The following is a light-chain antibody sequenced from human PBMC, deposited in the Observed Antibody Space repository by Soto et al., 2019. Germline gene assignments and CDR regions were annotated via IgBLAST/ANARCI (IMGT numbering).Light chain of an antibody. V-gene: IGKV3-20*01. Sequence: EIVLTQSPGTLSLSPGEGATLFCRASQSLSSGYLAWYQQRPGQAPRLLIYGASTRATGIPDRFSGGGSGTDFTLTISSLEPEDFAVYCCQQYGSSPITFGQGTRLEIK. CDR2: GAS. J-gene: IGKJ5*01. CDR3: QQYGSSPIT. CDR1: QSLSSGY.